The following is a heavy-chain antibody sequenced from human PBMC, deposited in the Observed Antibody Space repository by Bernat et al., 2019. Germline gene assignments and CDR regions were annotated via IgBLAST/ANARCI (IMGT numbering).Heavy chain of an antibody. CDR1: GFTFSSYG. Sequence: VQLVESGGGVVQPGRSLRLSCAASGFTFSSYGMHWVRQAPGKGLEWVSYISSSGSTIYYADSVKGRFTISRDNAKNSLYLQMNSLRAEDTAVYYCARDLAPWGLYYFDYWGQGTLVKVSS. D-gene: IGHD3-16*01. CDR3: ARDLAPWGLYYFDY. V-gene: IGHV3-48*04. CDR2: ISSSGSTI. J-gene: IGHJ4*02.